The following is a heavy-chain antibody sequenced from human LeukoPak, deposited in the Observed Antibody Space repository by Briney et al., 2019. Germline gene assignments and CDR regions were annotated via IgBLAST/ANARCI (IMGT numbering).Heavy chain of an antibody. CDR2: ISYDGSNK. D-gene: IGHD3-10*01. V-gene: IGHV3-30-3*01. CDR3: AKGLSSAYYGSGSYYNY. Sequence: GGSLRLSCAASGFTFSSYSMHWVRQAPGKGLEWVAVISYDGSNKYYADSVKGRFTISRDNSKNTLFLQMNSLRAEDTAVYYCAKGLSSAYYGSGSYYNYWGQGTLVTVSS. J-gene: IGHJ4*02. CDR1: GFTFSSYS.